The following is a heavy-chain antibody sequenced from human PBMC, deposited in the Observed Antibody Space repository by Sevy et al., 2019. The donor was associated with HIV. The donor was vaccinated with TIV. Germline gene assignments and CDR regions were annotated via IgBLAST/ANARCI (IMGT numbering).Heavy chain of an antibody. CDR2: IKGKIYDGTI. Sequence: GGSLRLSCAASGFTFSNAWMSWVRQAPGKGLEWVGRIKGKIYDGTIDYGAPVKGRFSISRDDSKNTLYLQMNSLKTEETALYYCTTASWSQEDYYNYWGQGTLVTVSS. CDR1: GFTFSNAW. CDR3: TTASWSQEDYYNY. V-gene: IGHV3-15*01. D-gene: IGHD6-13*01. J-gene: IGHJ4*02.